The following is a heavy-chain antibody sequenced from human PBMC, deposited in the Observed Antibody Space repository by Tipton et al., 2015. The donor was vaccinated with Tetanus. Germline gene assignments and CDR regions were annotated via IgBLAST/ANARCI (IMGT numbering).Heavy chain of an antibody. Sequence: SLRLSCAASGFTFSSYGMHWVRQAPGKGLEWVAVISYDGSNKYYADSVKGRFTISRDNSKNTLYLQMNSLRAEDTAVYYCAKDRWEYSSSYYFDYWGQGTLVTVSS. J-gene: IGHJ4*02. D-gene: IGHD6-6*01. CDR2: ISYDGSNK. CDR3: AKDRWEYSSSYYFDY. V-gene: IGHV3-30*18. CDR1: GFTFSSYG.